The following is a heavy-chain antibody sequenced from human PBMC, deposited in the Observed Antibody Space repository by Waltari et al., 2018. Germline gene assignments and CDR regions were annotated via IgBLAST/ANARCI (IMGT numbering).Heavy chain of an antibody. CDR3: ARGVLGDLSPYFDY. J-gene: IGHJ4*02. V-gene: IGHV4-31*03. CDR1: GGSISSGAYY. Sequence: QVQLQESGPGLVKPSQTLSLTCTVSGGSISSGAYYWSWIRHHPGKGLEWIGYIYYLGSTYYNPSLESRITISLDTSKNQFSLKLSSVTAADTAVYYCARGVLGDLSPYFDYWGQGILVTVSS. CDR2: IYYLGST. D-gene: IGHD3-16*02.